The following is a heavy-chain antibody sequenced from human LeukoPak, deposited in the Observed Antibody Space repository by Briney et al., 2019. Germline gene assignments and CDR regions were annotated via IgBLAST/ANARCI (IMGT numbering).Heavy chain of an antibody. D-gene: IGHD3-22*01. Sequence: PSETLSLTCTVSGDSISTYYWGWIRQPPGKGLEWIGYLYYSGSTNYNPSLKSRVTISVDTSKNQFSLKLSSVTAADTAVYYCASDKGYYYDSSGYYYRGYFQHWGQGTLVTVSS. CDR3: ASDKGYYYDSSGYYYRGYFQH. V-gene: IGHV4-59*12. CDR1: GDSISTYY. CDR2: LYYSGST. J-gene: IGHJ1*01.